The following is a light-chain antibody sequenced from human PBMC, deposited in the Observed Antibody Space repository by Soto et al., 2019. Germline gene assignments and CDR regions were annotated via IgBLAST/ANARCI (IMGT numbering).Light chain of an antibody. J-gene: IGLJ1*01. Sequence: QSALTQPASVSGSPGQSITISCTGTSSDVGGYNYVSWYQQHPGKAPKLMISGVSNRPSGVSNRFSGSKSGNTASLTISGLQTEDEADYYCISYTNSVTYVFGTGTKVTVL. CDR1: SSDVGGYNY. V-gene: IGLV2-14*01. CDR2: GVS. CDR3: ISYTNSVTYV.